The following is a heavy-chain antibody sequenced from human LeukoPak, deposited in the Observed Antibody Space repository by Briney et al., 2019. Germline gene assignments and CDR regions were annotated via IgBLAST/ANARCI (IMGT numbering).Heavy chain of an antibody. CDR2: IYSGGST. V-gene: IGHV3-53*01. D-gene: IGHD2-15*01. CDR1: GFTVSSNY. J-gene: IGHJ3*02. CDR3: ATEEGYCSGGSCLSGAFDI. Sequence: GGSLRLSCAASGFTVSSNYMSWVRQAPGKGLEWVSVIYSGGSTYCADSVKGRFTISRDNSKNTLYLQMNSLRAEDTAVYYCATEEGYCSGGSCLSGAFDIWGQGTMVTVSS.